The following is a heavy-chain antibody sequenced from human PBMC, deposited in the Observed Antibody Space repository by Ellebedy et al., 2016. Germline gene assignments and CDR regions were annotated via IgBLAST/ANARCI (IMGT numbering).Heavy chain of an antibody. CDR2: ISSSSTYI. J-gene: IGHJ2*01. CDR3: ARDGGYCSGGNCYPWYFDL. CDR1: GFTFSSYI. D-gene: IGHD2-15*01. Sequence: GGSLRLXCAASGFTFSSYIINWVRQAPGKGLEWVSSISSSSTYIYYADSMKGRVSISRDNARNSLFLQMSSLRAEDTAVYYCARDGGYCSGGNCYPWYFDLWGRGTLVTVSS. V-gene: IGHV3-21*01.